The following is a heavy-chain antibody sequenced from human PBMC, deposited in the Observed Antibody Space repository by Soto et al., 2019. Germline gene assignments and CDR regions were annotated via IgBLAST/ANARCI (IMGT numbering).Heavy chain of an antibody. Sequence: SETLSLTCTVSGGSISSGGYYWSWIRQHPGKGLEWIGYIYYSGSTYYNPSLKSRVTISLDTSKNQFSLKLSSVTAADTAVYYCARGGRRSPGMDVWGQGTTVT. CDR1: GGSISSGGYY. V-gene: IGHV4-31*03. J-gene: IGHJ6*02. CDR3: ARGGRRSPGMDV. CDR2: IYYSGST.